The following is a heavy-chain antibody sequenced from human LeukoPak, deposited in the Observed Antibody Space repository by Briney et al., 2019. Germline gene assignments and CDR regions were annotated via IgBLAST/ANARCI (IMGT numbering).Heavy chain of an antibody. CDR3: AREGAYDSSGHYYPSFDY. CDR2: IYYSGST. CDR1: GGSVSSGSYY. V-gene: IGHV4-61*01. Sequence: SETLSLTCTVSGGSVSSGSYYWSWIRQPPGKGLEWIGYIYYSGSTNYNPSLKSRVTISVDTSKNQFSLKLSSVTAADTAVYYCAREGAYDSSGHYYPSFDYWGQGTLVTVSS. D-gene: IGHD3-22*01. J-gene: IGHJ4*02.